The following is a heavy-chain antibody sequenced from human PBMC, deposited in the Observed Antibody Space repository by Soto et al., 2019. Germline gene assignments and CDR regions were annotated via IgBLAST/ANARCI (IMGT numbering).Heavy chain of an antibody. CDR3: ARDSPLGYCSGGSCYSLAFDY. CDR2: INPNSGGT. CDR1: GYTFTGYY. J-gene: IGHJ4*02. D-gene: IGHD2-15*01. V-gene: IGHV1-2*04. Sequence: ASVKVSCKASGYTFTGYYMHWVRQAPGQGLEWMGWINPNSGGTNYAQKFQGWVTMTRDTSISTAYMELSRLRSDDTAVYYCARDSPLGYCSGGSCYSLAFDYWGPG.